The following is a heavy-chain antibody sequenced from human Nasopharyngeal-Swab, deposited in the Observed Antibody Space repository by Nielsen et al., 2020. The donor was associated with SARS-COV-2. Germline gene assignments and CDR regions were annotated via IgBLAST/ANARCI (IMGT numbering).Heavy chain of an antibody. Sequence: WIRQPPGKGLEWIGEINHSGSTNYNPSLKSRVTTSVDTSKNQFSLKLSSVTAADTAVYYCARRGDYIWGSYRKPIDYWGQGTLVTVSS. J-gene: IGHJ4*02. D-gene: IGHD3-16*02. CDR3: ARRGDYIWGSYRKPIDY. CDR2: INHSGST. V-gene: IGHV4-34*01.